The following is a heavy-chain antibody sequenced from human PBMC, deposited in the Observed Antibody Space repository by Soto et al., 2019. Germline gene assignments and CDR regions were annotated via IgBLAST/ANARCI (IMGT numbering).Heavy chain of an antibody. CDR2: INSDGSST. V-gene: IGHV3-74*01. CDR3: ARVNTIFGVAERYFDY. D-gene: IGHD3-3*01. J-gene: IGHJ4*02. CDR1: GFTFSSYW. Sequence: PGGSLRLSCAASGFTFSSYWMHWVRQAPGKGLVWVSRINSDGSSTSYADSVKGRFTISRDNAKNTLYLQMNSLRAEDTAVYYCARVNTIFGVAERYFDYSGQATLVTVSS.